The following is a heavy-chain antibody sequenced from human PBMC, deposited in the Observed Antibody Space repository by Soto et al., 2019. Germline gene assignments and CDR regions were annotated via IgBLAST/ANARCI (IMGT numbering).Heavy chain of an antibody. V-gene: IGHV1-69*08. CDR2: IIPILGIG. Sequence: QVQLVQSGAEVKKPGSSVKVSCKASGGTFSNYTVSWVRQAPGQGLEWMGRIIPILGIGNYAQKFQGRVTILADRSTSTAYMELSSLRSEDTAIYFCAREVAVGDHDAFDIWGQGTTVTVAS. CDR1: GGTFSNYT. D-gene: IGHD2-21*01. J-gene: IGHJ3*02. CDR3: AREVAVGDHDAFDI.